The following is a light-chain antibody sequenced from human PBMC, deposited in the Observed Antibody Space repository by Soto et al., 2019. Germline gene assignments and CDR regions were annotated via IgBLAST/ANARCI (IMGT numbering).Light chain of an antibody. Sequence: DIVMIQSPDSLAVSLGERATINCKSSQSVLYSSNNKNYLAWYQQKPGQPPKLLIYWASTRESGVHDRFSGSGSGTDFTLTIRSLQAEDVAVYYCQQYYSTPLTFGGGTKVDIK. V-gene: IGKV4-1*01. J-gene: IGKJ4*01. CDR2: WAS. CDR1: QSVLYSSNNKNY. CDR3: QQYYSTPLT.